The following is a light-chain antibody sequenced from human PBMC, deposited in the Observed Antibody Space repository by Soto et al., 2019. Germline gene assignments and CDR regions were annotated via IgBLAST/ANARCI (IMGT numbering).Light chain of an antibody. Sequence: EIVMTQSPATLSVSPGERATLSCRASQSVSNNLAWYQQKPGQAPGLLIYGASTRATDIPARFSGSGSGTEFTLTISSLQSEDFAAYYCQQYTNWPRTFGQGTKVEIK. V-gene: IGKV3-15*01. J-gene: IGKJ1*01. CDR1: QSVSNN. CDR3: QQYTNWPRT. CDR2: GAS.